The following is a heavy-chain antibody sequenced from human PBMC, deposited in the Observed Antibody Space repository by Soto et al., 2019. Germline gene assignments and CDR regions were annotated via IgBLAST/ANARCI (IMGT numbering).Heavy chain of an antibody. J-gene: IGHJ4*02. CDR1: GYTFSSYA. D-gene: IGHD6-19*01. CDR2: INVGNAKT. V-gene: IGHV1-3*01. CDR3: ARAGYSSGWDSYFDF. Sequence: EASVKVSCKTSGYTFSSYAIHWVRQAPGQRLEWMGWINVGNAKTKYSQKFQGRVTITRGTSASTAYMELSSLRFEDTAVYYCARAGYSSGWDSYFDFWGQGTLVTVSS.